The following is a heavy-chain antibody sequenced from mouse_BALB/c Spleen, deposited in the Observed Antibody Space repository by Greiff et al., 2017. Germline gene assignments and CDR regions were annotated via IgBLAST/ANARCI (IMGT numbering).Heavy chain of an antibody. V-gene: IGHV1-69*02. D-gene: IGHD1-2*01. CDR2: IYPSDSYT. CDR1: GYTFTSYW. CDR3: TREAHYGRPYAMDY. Sequence: QVQLQQPGAELVRPGASVKLSCKASGYTFTSYWINWVKQRPGQGLEWIGNIYPSDSYTNYNQKFKDKATLTVDKSSSTAYMQLSSPTSEDSAVYYCTREAHYGRPYAMDYWGQGTSVTVSS. J-gene: IGHJ4*01.